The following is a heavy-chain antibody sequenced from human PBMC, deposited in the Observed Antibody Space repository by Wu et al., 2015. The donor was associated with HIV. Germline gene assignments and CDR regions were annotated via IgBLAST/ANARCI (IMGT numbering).Heavy chain of an antibody. Sequence: QVQLVQSGAEVKKPGASVKVSCKASGGTFSSYAISWVRQAPGQGLEWMGGIIPIFGTANYAQKFQGRVTITTDESTSTAYMELSSLRSEDTAVYYCARFRGEYYYDSSGYSRAFDIWGQGTMVTVSS. CDR1: GGTFSSYA. V-gene: IGHV1-69*05. CDR2: IIPIFGTA. CDR3: ARFRGEYYYDSSGYSRAFDI. D-gene: IGHD3-22*01. J-gene: IGHJ3*02.